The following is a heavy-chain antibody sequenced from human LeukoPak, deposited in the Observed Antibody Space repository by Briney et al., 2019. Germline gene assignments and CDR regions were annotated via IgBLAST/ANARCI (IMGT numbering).Heavy chain of an antibody. J-gene: IGHJ4*02. CDR2: ISVYNGNT. Sequence: ASVKVSCKASGGTFSSYAISWVRQAPGQGLEWVGWISVYNGNTNYAEKLQGRVNVTTDRSTSTAYMELRSLRSDDTAVYYCARDADYYYDSSGYLGFDYWGQGTLVTVSS. V-gene: IGHV1-18*01. D-gene: IGHD3-22*01. CDR1: GGTFSSYA. CDR3: ARDADYYYDSSGYLGFDY.